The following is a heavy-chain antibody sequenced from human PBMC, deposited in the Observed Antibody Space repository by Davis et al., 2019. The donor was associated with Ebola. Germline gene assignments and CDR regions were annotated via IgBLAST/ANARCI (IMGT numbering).Heavy chain of an antibody. Sequence: PGGSLRLSCAASGFTFSDYYMSWIRQAPGKGLEWVSYISSSGSTIYYADSVKGRFTISRDNAKNSLYLQMNSLRAEDTAVYYCAREGFPIAPWAFDIWGQGTMVTVSS. V-gene: IGHV3-11*01. J-gene: IGHJ3*02. D-gene: IGHD3-10*01. CDR3: AREGFPIAPWAFDI. CDR2: ISSSGSTI. CDR1: GFTFSDYY.